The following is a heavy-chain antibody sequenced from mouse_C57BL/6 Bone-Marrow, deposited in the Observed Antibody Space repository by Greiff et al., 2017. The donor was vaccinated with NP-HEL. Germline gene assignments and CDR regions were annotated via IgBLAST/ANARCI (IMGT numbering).Heavy chain of an antibody. V-gene: IGHV5-17*01. D-gene: IGHD1-1*01. CDR1: GFTFSDYG. CDR3: ARRLYGSTMDY. J-gene: IGHJ4*01. Sequence: EVKLMESGGGLVKPGASLKLSCAASGFTFSDYGMHWVRQAPEKGLEWVAYISSGSSTIYYADTVKGRFTMSRDNAKNTLFLQLTSLRSEDRAMYYCARRLYGSTMDYWGQGTSVTVSS. CDR2: ISSGSSTI.